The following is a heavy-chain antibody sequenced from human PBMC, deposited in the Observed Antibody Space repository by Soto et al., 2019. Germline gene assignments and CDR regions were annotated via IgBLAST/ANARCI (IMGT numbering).Heavy chain of an antibody. CDR1: GYSFAGYW. V-gene: IGHV5-10-1*01. D-gene: IGHD3-22*01. CDR3: ARQIYDSDTGPNFQYYFES. J-gene: IGHJ4*02. Sequence: GESLKISCQGSGYSFAGYWITWVRQKPGKGLEWMGRIDPSDSQTYYSPSFRGHVTISVTKSITTVFLQWSSLRASDTAMYYCARQIYDSDTGPNFQYYFESWGQGTPVTVSS. CDR2: IDPSDSQT.